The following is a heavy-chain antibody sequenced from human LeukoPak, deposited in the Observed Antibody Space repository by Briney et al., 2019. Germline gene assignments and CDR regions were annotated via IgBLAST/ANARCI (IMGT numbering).Heavy chain of an antibody. J-gene: IGHJ5*02. CDR3: ARGGYYGLGNDFRFDP. Sequence: SETLSLTCTVSGCSISNYYWGWIRQPPGKGLEWIGYIYYSGCTNYNPSLKSRVTISVDTSKNQFSLKLRSVTAADTAVYYCARGGYYGLGNDFRFDPWGQGTLVTVSS. CDR2: IYYSGCT. V-gene: IGHV4-59*01. D-gene: IGHD3-10*01. CDR1: GCSISNYY.